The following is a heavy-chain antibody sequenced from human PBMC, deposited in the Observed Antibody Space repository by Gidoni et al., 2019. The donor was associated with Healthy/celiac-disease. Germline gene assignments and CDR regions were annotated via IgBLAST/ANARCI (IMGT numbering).Heavy chain of an antibody. D-gene: IGHD3-16*02. J-gene: IGHJ5*02. CDR1: GFSLSTSGMC. CDR3: ARIRVPRGSYPAAGGWFDP. V-gene: IGHV2-70*01. CDR2: IDWDDDK. Sequence: QVTLRESGPALVKPTQTLTLTCTFSGFSLSTSGMCVSWIRQPPGKALEWLALIDWDDDKYYSTSLKTRLTISKDTSKNQVVLTMTNMDPVDTATYYCARIRVPRGSYPAAGGWFDPWGQGTLVTVSS.